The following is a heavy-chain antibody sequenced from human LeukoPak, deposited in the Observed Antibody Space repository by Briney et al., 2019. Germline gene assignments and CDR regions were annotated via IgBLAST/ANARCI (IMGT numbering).Heavy chain of an antibody. Sequence: PSETLSLTCAVSGYSMTSGLSWCWIRQPPGKGLEWIAAISYSGSTNYQSILQSRLTISRDTSNNEFSLRLTSVTAADTAGYYCVREGAVPGIDPWGQGTLVTVSS. V-gene: IGHV4-38-2*02. CDR2: ISYSGST. CDR1: GYSMTSGLS. J-gene: IGHJ5*02. CDR3: VREGAVPGIDP. D-gene: IGHD3-16*01.